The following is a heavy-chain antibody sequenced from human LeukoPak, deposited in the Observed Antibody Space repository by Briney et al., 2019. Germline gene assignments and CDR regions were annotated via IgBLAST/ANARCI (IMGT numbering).Heavy chain of an antibody. CDR2: FDPEDGET. J-gene: IGHJ5*02. CDR1: GYTLTELS. V-gene: IGHV1-24*01. CDR3: ATDRRLVAANNCFDP. Sequence: ASVKVSCKVSGYTLTELSMHWVRQAPGKGLEWMGGFDPEDGETIYAQKFQGRATMTEDTSTDTAYMELSSLRSEDTAVYYCATDRRLVAANNCFDPWGQGTLVTVSS. D-gene: IGHD2-15*01.